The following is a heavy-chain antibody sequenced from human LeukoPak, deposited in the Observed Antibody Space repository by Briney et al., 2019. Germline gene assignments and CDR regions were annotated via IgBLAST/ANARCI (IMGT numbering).Heavy chain of an antibody. CDR1: GGSISSHY. D-gene: IGHD3-22*01. CDR2: IYYSGST. Sequence: PSETLSLTCTVSGGSISSHYWSWIRQPPGKGLEWIGYIYYSGSTYYNPSLKSRVTISVDTSKNQFSLKLSSVTAADTAVYYCARGRYYDSSGYPFDYWGQGTLVTVSS. CDR3: ARGRYYDSSGYPFDY. J-gene: IGHJ4*02. V-gene: IGHV4-59*11.